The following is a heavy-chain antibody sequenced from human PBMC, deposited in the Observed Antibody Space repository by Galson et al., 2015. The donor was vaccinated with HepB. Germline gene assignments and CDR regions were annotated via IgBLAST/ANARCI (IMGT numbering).Heavy chain of an antibody. D-gene: IGHD2-2*02. CDR2: ISGDTYGK. Sequence: SLRLSCAGSGSIFKDYALTWVRQAPGKGLQWVSGISGDTYGKYYTDSVKGRFTISRDNSNNRLYLQMTNMRADDTATYYCAKGRGWYTGFDSWGQGALVTVSS. CDR3: AKGRGWYTGFDS. J-gene: IGHJ4*02. CDR1: GSIFKDYA. V-gene: IGHV3-23*01.